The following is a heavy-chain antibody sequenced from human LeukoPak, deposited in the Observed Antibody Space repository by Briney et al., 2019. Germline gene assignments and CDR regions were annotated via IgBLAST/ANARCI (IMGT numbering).Heavy chain of an antibody. CDR2: INHSGST. V-gene: IGHV4-34*01. CDR1: GGSFSGYY. CDR3: ASRLLNNWNDSFRIFDY. J-gene: IGHJ4*02. D-gene: IGHD1-1*01. Sequence: SETLSLTCAVYGGSFSGYYWSWIRQPPGKGLEWIGEINHSGSTNYNPSLKSRVTISVDTSKNQFSLKLSSVTAADTAVYYCASRLLNNWNDSFRIFDYWGQGTLVTVSS.